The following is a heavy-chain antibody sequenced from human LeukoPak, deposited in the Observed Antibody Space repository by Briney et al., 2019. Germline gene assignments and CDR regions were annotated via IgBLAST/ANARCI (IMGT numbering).Heavy chain of an antibody. CDR2: INTDGSST. CDR3: ATAVAGTGIDY. CDR1: EFRLNKYW. J-gene: IGHJ4*02. D-gene: IGHD6-19*01. V-gene: IGHV3-74*01. Sequence: GGSLRLSCAASEFRLNKYWMHWVRQAPHKGLEWVSRINTDGSSTSYADSVKGRFTISRDNAKNTLYLQMNSLRAEDTAVYYCATAVAGTGIDYWGQGTLVTVSS.